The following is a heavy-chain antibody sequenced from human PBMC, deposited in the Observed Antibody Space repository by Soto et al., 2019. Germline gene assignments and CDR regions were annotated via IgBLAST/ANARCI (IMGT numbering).Heavy chain of an antibody. CDR3: ARGGGVGVSGSAAFDM. CDR2: INPATGAT. J-gene: IGHJ3*02. Sequence: QLHLVQSGAVVKKPGASVTVSCSASGYPVTAYYMHWVRQAPGRGLEWMGGINPATGATKYTQTFRGRVTMTRDTSTGTVFMELSGLTSEDPAVFYCARGGGVGVSGSAAFDMWGQGTLFTVSS. V-gene: IGHV1-2*02. CDR1: GYPVTAYY. D-gene: IGHD3-3*01.